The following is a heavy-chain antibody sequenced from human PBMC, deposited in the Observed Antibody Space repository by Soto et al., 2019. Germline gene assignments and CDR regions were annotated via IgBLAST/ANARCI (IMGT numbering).Heavy chain of an antibody. CDR3: ATQGLTTYYFGY. Sequence: GESLXISCKVSGYSFASQLISWVRQVPGKGQEWMGRIDLSESYTTYNPSFQGHVTFSADKSITTAYLQWRSLEASDTATYYCATQGLTTYYFGYWGQGTLVTVSS. V-gene: IGHV5-10-1*01. CDR1: GYSFASQL. J-gene: IGHJ4*02. CDR2: IDLSESYT.